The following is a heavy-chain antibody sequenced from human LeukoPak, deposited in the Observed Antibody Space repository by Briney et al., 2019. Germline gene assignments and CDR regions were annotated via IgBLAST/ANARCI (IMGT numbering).Heavy chain of an antibody. Sequence: GGSLRLSCAASGFTFSDYYMSWIRQAPGKGLEWVSYISSSGSTIYYADSVKGRFTISRDNAKNSLYLQMNSLRAEDTAVYYCARTDIVVVPAAINPNYYYYGMGVWGQGTTVTVSS. J-gene: IGHJ6*02. V-gene: IGHV3-11*01. CDR1: GFTFSDYY. CDR2: ISSSGSTI. D-gene: IGHD2-2*02. CDR3: ARTDIVVVPAAINPNYYYYGMGV.